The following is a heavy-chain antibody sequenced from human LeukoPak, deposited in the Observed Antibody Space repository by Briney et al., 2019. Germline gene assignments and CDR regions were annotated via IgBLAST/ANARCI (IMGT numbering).Heavy chain of an antibody. J-gene: IGHJ6*03. CDR1: GGSISSYY. Sequence: SETLSLTCTVSGGSISSYYWSWIRQPPGKGLEWIGYIYYSGSTNYNPSLKSRVTISVDTSKNQFSLKLNSVTAADTAVYYCATTQDTYYYYYMDVWGKGTTVTVSS. V-gene: IGHV4-59*01. CDR3: ATTQDTYYYYYMDV. CDR2: IYYSGST.